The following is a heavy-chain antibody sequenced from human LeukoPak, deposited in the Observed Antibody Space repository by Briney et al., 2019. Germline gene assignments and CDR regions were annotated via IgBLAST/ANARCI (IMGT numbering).Heavy chain of an antibody. CDR3: ARAGGYSYGSFDY. CDR2: IYYSGST. CDR1: GGSISSGDYY. Sequence: SETLSLTCTVSGGSISSGDYYWSWIRQPPGKGLEWIGYIYYSGSTYYNPSRKSRVTISVDTSKNQFSLKLSSVTAADTAVYYCARAGGYSYGSFDYWGQGTLVTVSS. D-gene: IGHD5-18*01. V-gene: IGHV4-30-4*08. J-gene: IGHJ4*02.